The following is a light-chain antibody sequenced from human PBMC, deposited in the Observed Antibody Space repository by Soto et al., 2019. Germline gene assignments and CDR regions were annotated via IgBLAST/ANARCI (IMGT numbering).Light chain of an antibody. CDR1: QGIYNY. CDR3: QKVHSPPLT. J-gene: IGKJ4*01. Sequence: DIQMTQSPSSLSASVGDRVTITCRASQGIYNYVAWYQQKPGKVPKLLINAASALQSGVPSRFSGSGSGTDFTLTISSLQPEDVATYFCQKVHSPPLTVGGGTKVEIK. V-gene: IGKV1-27*01. CDR2: AAS.